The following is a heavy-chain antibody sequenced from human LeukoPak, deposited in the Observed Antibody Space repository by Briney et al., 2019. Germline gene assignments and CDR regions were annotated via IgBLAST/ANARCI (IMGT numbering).Heavy chain of an antibody. D-gene: IGHD6-13*01. J-gene: IGHJ4*02. Sequence: PSETPSLTCTVSGGSISSSSYYWGWIRQPPGKGLEWIGSIYYSGSTYYNPSLKSRVTISVDTSKNQFSLKLSSVTAADTAVYYCARQSIAAKDFDYWGQGTLVTVSS. CDR3: ARQSIAAKDFDY. V-gene: IGHV4-39*01. CDR1: GGSISSSSYY. CDR2: IYYSGST.